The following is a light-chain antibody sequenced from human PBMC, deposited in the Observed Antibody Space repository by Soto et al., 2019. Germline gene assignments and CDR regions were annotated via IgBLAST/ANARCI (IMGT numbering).Light chain of an antibody. J-gene: IGKJ1*01. CDR1: QSVSSN. Sequence: EVVMTQSPATLSVSPGERATLSCRASQSVSSNLAWYQQKPGQAPRLLIYGASTRATGIPARFSGSGSGTXXXXXXXXXQSEDXAXXYCQQYNNWPPWTFGQGTKVEIK. CDR2: GAS. V-gene: IGKV3-15*01. CDR3: QQYNNWPPWT.